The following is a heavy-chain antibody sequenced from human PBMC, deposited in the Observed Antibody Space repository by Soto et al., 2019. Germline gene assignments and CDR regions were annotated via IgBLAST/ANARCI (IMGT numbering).Heavy chain of an antibody. D-gene: IGHD1-1*01. Sequence: GASVKVSSKASGYTFTTYDINWVRQATWQGLEWMGWMNPNSGNTGYAQKFQGRVTMSRNTSISTAYMELSSLRFEDTAVYYCAKRATTGAPKHFVIWGQGTLVTVSS. CDR1: GYTFTTYD. J-gene: IGHJ4*02. V-gene: IGHV1-8*01. CDR2: MNPNSGNT. CDR3: AKRATTGAPKHFVI.